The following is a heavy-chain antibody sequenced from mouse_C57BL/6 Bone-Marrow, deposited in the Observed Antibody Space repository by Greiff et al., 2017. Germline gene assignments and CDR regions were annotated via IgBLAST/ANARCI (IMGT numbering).Heavy chain of an antibody. CDR2: IYPRSGNT. J-gene: IGHJ4*01. V-gene: IGHV1-81*01. D-gene: IGHD1-1*01. CDR3: ARSTKVVDTRAMDY. CDR1: GYTFTSYG. Sequence: QVHVKQSGAELARPGASVKLSCKASGYTFTSYGISWVKQRTGQGLEWIGEIYPRSGNTYYTEKFKGKATLTADKSSSTAYMELRSLTSEDSADYCGARSTKVVDTRAMDYWGQGTSVTVSS.